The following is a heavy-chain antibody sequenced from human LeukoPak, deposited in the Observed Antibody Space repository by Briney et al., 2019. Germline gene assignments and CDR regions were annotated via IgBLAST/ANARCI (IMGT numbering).Heavy chain of an antibody. J-gene: IGHJ5*02. Sequence: PGGSLRLSCAASGFTFSSYAMSWVRQAPGKGLEWVSAISGSGGSTYYADSVKGRFTISRDNSKNTLYLQMNSLRAEDTAVYYCAKDRDIVVVPAAISYPHDPWGQGTLVTVSS. CDR1: GFTFSSYA. CDR3: AKDRDIVVVPAAISYPHDP. CDR2: ISGSGGST. V-gene: IGHV3-23*01. D-gene: IGHD2-2*01.